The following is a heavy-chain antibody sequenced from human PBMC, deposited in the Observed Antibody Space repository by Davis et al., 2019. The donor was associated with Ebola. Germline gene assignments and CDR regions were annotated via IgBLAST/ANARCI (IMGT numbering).Heavy chain of an antibody. CDR3: ARGSRNMDV. CDR2: IKEDGSEK. CDR1: GLTLRSYW. Sequence: PGGSLRLSCAASGLTLRSYWMSWVRQAPGKGLERVAKIKEDGSEKLEVDSVKGRFTITRDNAKDSLYLQMNSLRAEDTAVYYCARGSRNMDVWGQGTTVTVSS. V-gene: IGHV3-7*03. J-gene: IGHJ6*02.